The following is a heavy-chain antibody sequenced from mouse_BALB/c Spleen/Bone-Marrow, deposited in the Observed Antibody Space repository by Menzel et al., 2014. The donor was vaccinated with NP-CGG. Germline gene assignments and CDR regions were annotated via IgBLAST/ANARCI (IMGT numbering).Heavy chain of an antibody. J-gene: IGHJ4*01. CDR3: TIRYYAMDY. CDR2: IDPENGDT. V-gene: IGHV14-4*02. D-gene: IGHD1-1*01. CDR1: GFNIKDYY. Sequence: VQLQQPGAELVRSGASVNLSCTASGFNIKDYYIHWVNQRPEQGLEWIGWIDPENGDTEYAPKFQGKATMTADTSSNTAYLQLSSLTSEDTAVYYCTIRYYAMDYWGQGTSVTVSS.